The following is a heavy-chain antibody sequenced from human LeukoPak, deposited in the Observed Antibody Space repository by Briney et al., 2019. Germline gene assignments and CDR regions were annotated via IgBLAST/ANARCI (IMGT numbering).Heavy chain of an antibody. CDR1: GFTFSTYG. J-gene: IGHJ4*02. CDR2: IHYDGSKK. V-gene: IGHV3-30*02. CDR3: AIDTNWAFDY. Sequence: GGSLRLSCAASGFTFSTYGMHWARQAPGKGLEWVAFIHYDGSKKYYADSVKGRFTISRDNSKNTLYLQVNSLRAEDTAVYYCAIDTNWAFDYWGQGTLVIVSS. D-gene: IGHD7-27*01.